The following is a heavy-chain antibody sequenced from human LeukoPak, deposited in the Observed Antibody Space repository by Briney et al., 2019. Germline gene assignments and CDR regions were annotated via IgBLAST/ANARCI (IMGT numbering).Heavy chain of an antibody. J-gene: IGHJ4*02. CDR2: ISGSGGST. Sequence: GGSLRLSCAAPGFTFSSYAMTWVRQAPGKGLEWVSAISGSGGSTYYADSVKGRFTISRDNSKNTMYLQMNSLRAEDTAVYYCAKLGYCSGGSCYSGYFDYWGQGTLVTVSS. D-gene: IGHD2-15*01. CDR1: GFTFSSYA. V-gene: IGHV3-23*01. CDR3: AKLGYCSGGSCYSGYFDY.